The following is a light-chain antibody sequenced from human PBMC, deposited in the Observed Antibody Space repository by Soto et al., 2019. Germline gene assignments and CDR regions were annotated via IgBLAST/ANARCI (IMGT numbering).Light chain of an antibody. CDR3: QLYGTSAGFT. V-gene: IGKV3-20*01. CDR2: DAS. Sequence: EVVLTQSPATLSLSPGERATLSCRASQTIGNSFLAWYQQKPGQAPRLLISDASRRATGIPDRFRGSGSGTDFALTISRLEPEDFGVYYCQLYGTSAGFTFGPGTKVDIK. J-gene: IGKJ3*01. CDR1: QTIGNSF.